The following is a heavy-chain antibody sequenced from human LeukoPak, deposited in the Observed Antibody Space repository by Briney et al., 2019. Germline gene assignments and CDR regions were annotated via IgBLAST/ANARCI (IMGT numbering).Heavy chain of an antibody. D-gene: IGHD1-1*01. CDR3: ARHAVEAASRWFDP. CDR2: IYYSGST. V-gene: IGHV4-39*01. CDR1: GGSISSNNYY. J-gene: IGHJ5*02. Sequence: SETLSLTCTVSGGSISSNNYYWGWLRQPPGKGLEWVGSIYYSGSTYYNPSLKSRVTMSVDTSKKQFSLKLSSVTAADTAVYYCARHAVEAASRWFDPWGQGTLVTVSS.